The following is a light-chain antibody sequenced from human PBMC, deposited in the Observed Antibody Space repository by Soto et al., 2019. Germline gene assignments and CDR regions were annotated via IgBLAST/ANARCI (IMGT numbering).Light chain of an antibody. CDR2: AAS. CDR3: QQRRDWPST. Sequence: EIVLTQSPATLSLSPGDRATLSCRASQSVGSYLGWYQQRPGQAPRLLIYAASNRATGIPARFSGSGSGTDFLLTISRLAPEDFAVYYCQQRRDWPSTFGGGTKLEIK. CDR1: QSVGSY. J-gene: IGKJ4*01. V-gene: IGKV3-11*01.